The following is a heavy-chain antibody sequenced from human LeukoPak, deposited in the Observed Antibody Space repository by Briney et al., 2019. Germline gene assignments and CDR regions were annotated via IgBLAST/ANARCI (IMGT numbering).Heavy chain of an antibody. Sequence: GGSLRLSCAASGFTFSNYGMHWVRQAPGKGPEWVAVISSDGSNKYYADSVKGRFTISRDNSKNTLFLQMNSLRAEDTAVHYCAKDGLWFGDLTYFDYWGQGTLVTVSS. V-gene: IGHV3-30*18. CDR1: GFTFSNYG. CDR2: ISSDGSNK. CDR3: AKDGLWFGDLTYFDY. D-gene: IGHD3-10*01. J-gene: IGHJ4*02.